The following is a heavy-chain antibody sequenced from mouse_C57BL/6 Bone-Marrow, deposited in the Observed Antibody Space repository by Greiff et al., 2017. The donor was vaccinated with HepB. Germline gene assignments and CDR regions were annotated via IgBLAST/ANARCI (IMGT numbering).Heavy chain of an antibody. CDR3: ARLVPYYYGSSYVAY. J-gene: IGHJ3*01. CDR2: ISSGGSYT. CDR1: GFTFSSYG. Sequence: EVKLVESGGDLVKPGGSLKLSCAASGFTFSSYGMSWVRQTPDKRLEWVATISSGGSYTYYPDSVKGRFTISRDNAKNTLYLQMSSLKSEDTAMYYCARLVPYYYGSSYVAYWGQGTLVTVSA. V-gene: IGHV5-6*01. D-gene: IGHD1-1*01.